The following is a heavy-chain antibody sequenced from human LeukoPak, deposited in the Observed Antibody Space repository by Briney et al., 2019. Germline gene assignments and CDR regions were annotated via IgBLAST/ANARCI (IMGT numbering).Heavy chain of an antibody. D-gene: IGHD4-17*01. V-gene: IGHV3-30-3*01. J-gene: IGHJ4*02. CDR1: GFTFSSYA. Sequence: GGSLRLSCAASGFTFSSYAMHWVRQAPGKGLEWVAVISYDGSNKYYADSVKGRFTISRDNSKNTLYLQMNSLRAEDTAVYYCAREINTVTSRWGQGTLVTVSS. CDR3: AREINTVTSR. CDR2: ISYDGSNK.